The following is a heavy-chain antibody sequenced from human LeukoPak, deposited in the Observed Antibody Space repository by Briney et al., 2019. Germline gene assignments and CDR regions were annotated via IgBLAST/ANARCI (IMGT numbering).Heavy chain of an antibody. Sequence: SETLSLTCTVSGGSISSYYWGWIRQPPGKGLEWIGSIYHSGSTYYNPSLKSRVTISVDTSKNQFSLKLSSVTAADTAVYYCARQVGRGTQIYYMDVWGKGTTVTVSS. CDR3: ARQVGRGTQIYYMDV. J-gene: IGHJ6*03. CDR1: GGSISSYY. CDR2: IYHSGST. V-gene: IGHV4-39*07. D-gene: IGHD3-16*01.